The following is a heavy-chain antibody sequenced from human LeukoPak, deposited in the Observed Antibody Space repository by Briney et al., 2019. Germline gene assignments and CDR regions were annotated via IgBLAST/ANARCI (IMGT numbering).Heavy chain of an antibody. Sequence: ASVKVSCKVSGYTLTELSMHWVRQAPGKGLEWMGSFDPEDGETIYAQKFQGRVTMTEDTSTDTAYMELSSLRSEDTAVYYCATASWRQWLVPPKGTDKYYFDYWGQGTLVTVSS. CDR3: ATASWRQWLVPPKGTDKYYFDY. D-gene: IGHD6-19*01. CDR1: GYTLTELS. J-gene: IGHJ4*02. CDR2: FDPEDGET. V-gene: IGHV1-24*01.